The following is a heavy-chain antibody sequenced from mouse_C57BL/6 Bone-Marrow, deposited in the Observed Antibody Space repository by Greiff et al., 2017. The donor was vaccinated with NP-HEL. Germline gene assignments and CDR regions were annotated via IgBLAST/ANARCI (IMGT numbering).Heavy chain of an antibody. D-gene: IGHD1-1*01. J-gene: IGHJ4*01. CDR1: GFTFSSYA. V-gene: IGHV5-4*03. CDR2: ISDGGSYT. Sequence: EVKVVESGGGLVKPGGSLKLSCAASGFTFSSYAMSWVRQTPEKRLEWVATISDGGSYTYYPDTVKGRFTISRDNAKNNLYLQMSHLKSEDTAMYYCARDRIYYYGSPYAMDYWGQGTSVTVSS. CDR3: ARDRIYYYGSPYAMDY.